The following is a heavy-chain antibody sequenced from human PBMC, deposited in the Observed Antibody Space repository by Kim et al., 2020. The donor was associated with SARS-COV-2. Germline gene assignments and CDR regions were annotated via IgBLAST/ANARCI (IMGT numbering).Heavy chain of an antibody. CDR1: GGTFSSYA. V-gene: IGHV1-69*13. CDR2: IIPIFSTE. Sequence: SVKVSCKASGGTFSSYAISWVRQAPGQGLEWMGGIIPIFSTENYAQKFQGRVTITADESTSTAYMELSSLRSEDTAVYYCARCIVGATTTYYYYYYGMDVWGQGTTVTVSS. D-gene: IGHD1-26*01. CDR3: ARCIVGATTTYYYYYYGMDV. J-gene: IGHJ6*02.